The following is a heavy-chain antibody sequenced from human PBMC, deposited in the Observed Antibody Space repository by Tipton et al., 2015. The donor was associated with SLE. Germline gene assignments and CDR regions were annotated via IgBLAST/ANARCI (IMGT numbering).Heavy chain of an antibody. V-gene: IGHV4-59*10. Sequence: LRLSCAVYGGSFSGYYWSWIRQPPGKGLEWIGHIYTSGSTNYNPSLKSRVTISVDTSKNQFSLKLSSVTAADTAVYYCARHRVKGTARYFDYWGQGTLVTVSS. CDR1: GGSFSGYY. CDR2: IYTSGST. CDR3: ARHRVKGTARYFDY. J-gene: IGHJ4*02. D-gene: IGHD1-1*01.